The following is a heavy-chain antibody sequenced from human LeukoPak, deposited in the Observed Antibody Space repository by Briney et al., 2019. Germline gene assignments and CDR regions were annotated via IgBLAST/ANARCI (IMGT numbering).Heavy chain of an antibody. CDR1: GDSISSYY. CDR3: ARERRSGTYYYFDY. D-gene: IGHD1-26*01. CDR2: VFYSGST. J-gene: IGHJ4*02. Sequence: SETLSLTCSVSGDSISSYYWSWIRQPPGRGLEWIGFVFYSGSTNYNPSLKSRVTISVDTSKNHFSLKLSSVTAADTAVYYCARERRSGTYYYFDYWGQGTLVTVSS. V-gene: IGHV4-59*01.